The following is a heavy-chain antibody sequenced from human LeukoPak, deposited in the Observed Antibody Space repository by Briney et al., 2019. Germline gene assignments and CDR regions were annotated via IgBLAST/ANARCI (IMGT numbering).Heavy chain of an antibody. Sequence: KPGGSLRLSCAASGFTFSSYSMSWVRQAPGKGLQWVSSISSSGTYTHYTDSVKGRFSISRDNAKNSLHLQLNSLRAEDTAVYYCARASGSSWYGGCLWGQGTLVTVSS. CDR2: ISSSGTYT. CDR1: GFTFSSYS. V-gene: IGHV3-21*01. J-gene: IGHJ4*02. CDR3: ARASGSSWYGGCL. D-gene: IGHD6-13*01.